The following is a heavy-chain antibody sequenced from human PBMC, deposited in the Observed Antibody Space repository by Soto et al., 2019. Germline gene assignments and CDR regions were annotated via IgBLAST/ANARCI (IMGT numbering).Heavy chain of an antibody. CDR2: IKSKTDGGTT. J-gene: IGHJ4*02. CDR1: GFAFSNAW. V-gene: IGHV3-15*07. Sequence: EVQLVESGGGLVRPGGSLRLSCAASGFAFSNAWMNWVRQAPGKGLEWVGRIKSKTDGGTTNYAPPVKDRFTISRDDSKNTLYLEINSLNTEDTAVYYCLLLSSGYWGQGTLVTVSS. D-gene: IGHD1-26*01. CDR3: LLLSSGY.